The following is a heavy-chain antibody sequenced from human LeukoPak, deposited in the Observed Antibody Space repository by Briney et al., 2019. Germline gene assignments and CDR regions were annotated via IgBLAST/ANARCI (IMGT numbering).Heavy chain of an antibody. J-gene: IGHJ4*02. CDR1: GFTFSSYA. Sequence: GGSLRLSCAASGFTFSSYAMHWVRQAPGNGLEWVAVISYDGSNKYYADPVKGRFTISRDNSKNTLYLQMNSLRAEDTAVYYCARDICSSTSCYTGRFDYWGQGTLVTVSS. CDR2: ISYDGSNK. D-gene: IGHD2-2*02. V-gene: IGHV3-30-3*01. CDR3: ARDICSSTSCYTGRFDY.